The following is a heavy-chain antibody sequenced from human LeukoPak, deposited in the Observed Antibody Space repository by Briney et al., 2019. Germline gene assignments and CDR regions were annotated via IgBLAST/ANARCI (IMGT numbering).Heavy chain of an antibody. Sequence: GASVKVSCKASGGTFSSYAISWVRQAPGQGLEWMGGIIPIFGTANYAQKFQGRVTITADESTTTAYMELSSLRSEDTAVYYCARGGGNWNWPDYYYYYYMDVWGKGTTVTVSS. V-gene: IGHV1-69*13. CDR3: ARGGGNWNWPDYYYYYYMDV. CDR1: GGTFSSYA. J-gene: IGHJ6*03. D-gene: IGHD1-7*01. CDR2: IIPIFGTA.